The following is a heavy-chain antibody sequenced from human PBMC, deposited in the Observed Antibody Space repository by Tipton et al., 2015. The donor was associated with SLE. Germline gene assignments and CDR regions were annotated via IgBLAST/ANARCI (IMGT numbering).Heavy chain of an antibody. CDR2: IGVYNGKT. D-gene: IGHD5-18*01. V-gene: IGHV1-18*01. Sequence: QSGAEVKKPGASVKVSCKASDDTFISYGITWVRQAPGQGLEWMGWIGVYNGKTNYAQKFQGRVTMTTDTSTSTAYMELRGLRSDDTAVYYCARAPVVDTTMDLWGQGTLVTVSS. J-gene: IGHJ5*02. CDR1: DDTFISYG. CDR3: ARAPVVDTTMDL.